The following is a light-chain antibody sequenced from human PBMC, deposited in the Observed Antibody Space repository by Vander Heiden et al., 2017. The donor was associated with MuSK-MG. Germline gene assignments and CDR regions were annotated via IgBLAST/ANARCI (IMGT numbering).Light chain of an antibody. CDR3: AAWDDSLSGWV. J-gene: IGLJ3*02. V-gene: IGLV1-47*03. Sequence: QSVLTQPPSASVTPGQRVTISCSGSSSNIGSNYVYWYQQLPGTAPKLLIYRNNQRPSGVPDRFSGSKSGTSASLAISGLWSEDEADYYCAAWDDSLSGWVFGGGTKLTVL. CDR2: RNN. CDR1: SSNIGSNY.